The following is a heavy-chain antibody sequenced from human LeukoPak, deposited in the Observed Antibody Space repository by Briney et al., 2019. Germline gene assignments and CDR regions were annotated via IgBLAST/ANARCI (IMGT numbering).Heavy chain of an antibody. Sequence: GGSLRLSCAASGFTFSSYAMHWVRQAPGKGLEWVAVISYDGSNKYYADSVEGRFTISRDNSKNTLYLQMNSLRAEDTAVYYCAKQWLVYFDYWGQGTLVTVSS. V-gene: IGHV3-30-3*01. CDR2: ISYDGSNK. J-gene: IGHJ4*02. CDR1: GFTFSSYA. D-gene: IGHD6-19*01. CDR3: AKQWLVYFDY.